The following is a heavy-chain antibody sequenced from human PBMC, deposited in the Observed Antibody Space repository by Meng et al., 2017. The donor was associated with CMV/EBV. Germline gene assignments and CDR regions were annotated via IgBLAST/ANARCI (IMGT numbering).Heavy chain of an antibody. D-gene: IGHD1-26*01. CDR1: GGPISSYY. CDR3: ARSFDRNYYYYGIDV. Sequence: SETLSLTCTVSGGPISSYYWSWIRQPPGKGLEWIGYIYYSGSTNYNPSLKSRVTISVDTSKNQFSLKLSSVTAADTAVYCCARSFDRNYYYYGIDVWGQGTTVTVSS. CDR2: IYYSGST. V-gene: IGHV4-59*01. J-gene: IGHJ6*02.